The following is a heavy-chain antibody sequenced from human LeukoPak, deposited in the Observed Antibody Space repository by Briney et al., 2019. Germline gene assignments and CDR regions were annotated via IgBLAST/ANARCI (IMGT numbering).Heavy chain of an antibody. D-gene: IGHD2-15*01. CDR2: ISRSGSTK. Sequence: KSGGSLRLSCAASGLTFSDYNMRWIRQAPGKGLEWVSSISRSGSTKYYADSVKGRFTISRDNAKNSLFLQMNSLRAEDTAVYYCARVLRYCSGGNCYSGGLGYMDVWGKGTTVTISS. V-gene: IGHV3-11*01. J-gene: IGHJ6*03. CDR1: GLTFSDYN. CDR3: ARVLRYCSGGNCYSGGLGYMDV.